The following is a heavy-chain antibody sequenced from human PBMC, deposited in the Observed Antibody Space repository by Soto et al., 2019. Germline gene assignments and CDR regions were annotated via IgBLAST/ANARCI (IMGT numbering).Heavy chain of an antibody. CDR3: GRESGDARDYEDY. J-gene: IGHJ4*02. V-gene: IGHV4-4*07. CDR1: GGSISSYH. Sequence: QVQPQESGPGLVKPLETLSLTCTVSGGSISSYHWSWIRQPAGKGLEWIGRIYTSGNTNFNPSLRSRVTLPIDTSKNLFFLRLNSVTAAESDVYFCGRESGDARDYEDYWGQGTQVTGSS. CDR2: IYTSGNT. D-gene: IGHD4-17*01.